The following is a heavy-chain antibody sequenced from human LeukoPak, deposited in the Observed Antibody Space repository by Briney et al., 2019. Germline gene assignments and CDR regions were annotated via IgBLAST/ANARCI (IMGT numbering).Heavy chain of an antibody. Sequence: GASVKVSCKASGYTFISYGIGWVRQAPGQGLEWMGLISAYNGNPNYAQKLQGRVTMTTDTSTSTAYMELRSLRSDDTAVYYCARPTTERDDASDVWGQGTMVTVSS. D-gene: IGHD4-17*01. J-gene: IGHJ3*01. CDR1: GYTFISYG. CDR2: ISAYNGNP. V-gene: IGHV1-18*01. CDR3: ARPTTERDDASDV.